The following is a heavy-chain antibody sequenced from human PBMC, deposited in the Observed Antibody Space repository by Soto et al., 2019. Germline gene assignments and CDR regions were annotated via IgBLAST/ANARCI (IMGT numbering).Heavy chain of an antibody. V-gene: IGHV4-59*01. Sequence: SETLSLTCTVSGGSISSYYWSWIRQPPGKGLEWIGYIYYSGSTNYNPSLKSRVTISVDTSKNQFSLKLSSVTAADTAVYYCARGFMTTLPYWGQGTLVTV. J-gene: IGHJ4*02. CDR3: ARGFMTTLPY. CDR1: GGSISSYY. D-gene: IGHD4-17*01. CDR2: IYYSGST.